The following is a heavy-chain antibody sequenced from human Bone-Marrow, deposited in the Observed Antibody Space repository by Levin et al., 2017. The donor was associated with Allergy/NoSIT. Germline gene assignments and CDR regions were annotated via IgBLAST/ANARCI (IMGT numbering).Heavy chain of an antibody. D-gene: IGHD3-3*01. Sequence: EASVKVSCKTSGFTFTASAVQWVRQARGQRLEWIGRIVVGSGKTNYVQKFQERVIITRDMSTSTAYMELSSLTSEDTAVYYCAVEKDYDVWSGNDNWGQGTLVTVSS. CDR1: GFTFTASA. CDR2: IVVGSGKT. CDR3: AVEKDYDVWSGNDN. J-gene: IGHJ4*02. V-gene: IGHV1-58*01.